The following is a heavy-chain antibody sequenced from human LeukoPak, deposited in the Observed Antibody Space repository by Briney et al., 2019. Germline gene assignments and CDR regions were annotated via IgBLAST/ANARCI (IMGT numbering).Heavy chain of an antibody. CDR2: INHSGST. V-gene: IGHV4-34*01. CDR3: ARDFLSKNAFDI. CDR1: GGSFSGYY. Sequence: SETLSLTCAVYGGSFSGYYWSWIRQPPGKGLEWIGEINHSGSTNYNPSLKSRVTISVATSKNQFSLNLSSVTAADTAVYYCARDFLSKNAFDIWGQGTMVTVPS. J-gene: IGHJ3*02.